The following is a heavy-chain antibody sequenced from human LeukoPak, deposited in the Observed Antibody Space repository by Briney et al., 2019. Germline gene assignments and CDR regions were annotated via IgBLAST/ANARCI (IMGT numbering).Heavy chain of an antibody. J-gene: IGHJ6*03. Sequence: SVKVSCKASRGAFTRAAVSWVRQAPGQGLEWMGGVLPLSGTANYAQKFQGRVTITADESTNTAYMELNSLTFQDTAVYYCATPQMSYYGSGTHYPYYYVDVWGRGTAVTVSS. D-gene: IGHD3-10*01. CDR3: ATPQMSYYGSGTHYPYYYVDV. CDR1: RGAFTRAA. CDR2: VLPLSGTA. V-gene: IGHV1-69*01.